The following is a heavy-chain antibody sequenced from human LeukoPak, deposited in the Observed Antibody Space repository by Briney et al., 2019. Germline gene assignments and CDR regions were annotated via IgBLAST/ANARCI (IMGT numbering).Heavy chain of an antibody. J-gene: IGHJ4*02. CDR1: GFTFSSYS. CDR3: ARGSVVVAATYHGDY. CDR2: ISDSGSNT. V-gene: IGHV3-23*01. D-gene: IGHD2-15*01. Sequence: GGSLRLSCAASGFTFSSYSMNWVRQAPGKGLEWVSAISDSGSNTYYVDSVKGRFTISRDNSKNTLYLQMNSLRAEDTAVYYCARGSVVVAATYHGDYWGQGTLVTVSS.